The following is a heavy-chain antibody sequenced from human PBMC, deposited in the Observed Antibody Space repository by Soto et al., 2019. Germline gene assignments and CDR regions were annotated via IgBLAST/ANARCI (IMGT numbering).Heavy chain of an antibody. CDR1: GFAFGAYA. Sequence: EVQLLESGGGLVQPGGSLRLSCAASGFAFGAYAMTWVRQAPGKGLEWVSVISGAGGNTYYADSVKGRFTVSRDNYKKILYLELNSLRVEDTAIYYCAKDPVPQLLPSWWFDPWGQGTRVSVSS. CDR2: ISGAGGNT. J-gene: IGHJ5*02. V-gene: IGHV3-23*01. D-gene: IGHD2-2*01. CDR3: AKDPVPQLLPSWWFDP.